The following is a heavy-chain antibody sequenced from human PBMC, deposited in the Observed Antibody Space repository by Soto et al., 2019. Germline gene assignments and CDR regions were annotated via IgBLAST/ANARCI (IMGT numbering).Heavy chain of an antibody. V-gene: IGHV4-34*01. CDR1: GGSFSGYY. Sequence: SETLSLTCAVYGGSFSGYYWSWIRQPPGKGLEWIGEINHSGSTNYNPSLKSRVTISVDTSKNQFSLKLSHVTAADTAVYYCARGSYDFWSGYYANWFEPWGQGTLVT. D-gene: IGHD3-3*01. J-gene: IGHJ5*02. CDR3: ARGSYDFWSGYYANWFEP. CDR2: INHSGST.